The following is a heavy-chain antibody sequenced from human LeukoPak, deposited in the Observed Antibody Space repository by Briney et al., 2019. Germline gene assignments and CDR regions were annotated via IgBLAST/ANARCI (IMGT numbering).Heavy chain of an antibody. CDR1: GGSISSSNW. V-gene: IGHV4-4*02. D-gene: IGHD5-18*01. Sequence: SETLSLTCAVSGGSISSSNWWSWVRQPPGKGLEWIGEIYHSGSTNYNPSLKSRVTISVDKSKNQFSLKLSSVTAADTAVCYCARDPYTAYAFDIWGQGTMVTVSS. J-gene: IGHJ3*02. CDR2: IYHSGST. CDR3: ARDPYTAYAFDI.